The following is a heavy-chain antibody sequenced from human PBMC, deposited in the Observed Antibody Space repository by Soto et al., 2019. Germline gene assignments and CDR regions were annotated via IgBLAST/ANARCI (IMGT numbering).Heavy chain of an antibody. V-gene: IGHV4-34*01. D-gene: IGHD6-6*01. Sequence: SETLSLTCAVYGGSFSGYYWSWIRQPPGKGLEWIGEINHSGSTNYNPSLKSRVTISVDTSKNQFSLKLSSVTAADTAVYYCARGRGIAARRPLDYWGQGTLVTVSS. CDR2: INHSGST. J-gene: IGHJ4*02. CDR3: ARGRGIAARRPLDY. CDR1: GGSFSGYY.